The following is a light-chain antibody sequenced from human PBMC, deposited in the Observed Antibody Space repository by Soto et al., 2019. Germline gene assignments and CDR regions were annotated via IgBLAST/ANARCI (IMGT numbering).Light chain of an antibody. CDR2: EVN. CDR1: SSDVGAYHY. Sequence: QSALTQPASVSGSPGQSITISCTGTSSDVGAYHYVSWYQQHPGKAPKLMIYEVNNRPSGVSNRFSGSKSDNTASLTISGLQADDEADYYCNSYTTSSTWVFGGGTQLTVL. J-gene: IGLJ3*02. CDR3: NSYTTSSTWV. V-gene: IGLV2-14*01.